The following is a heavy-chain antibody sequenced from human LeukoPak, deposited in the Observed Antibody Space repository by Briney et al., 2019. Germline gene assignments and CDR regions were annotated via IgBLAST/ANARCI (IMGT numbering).Heavy chain of an antibody. Sequence: SETLSLTCTVSGVSVSTTSYYWSWIRQPPGKGLEWIGYIYYSGSTNYNPSLKSRVTISVDTSKNQFSLKLSSVTAADTAVYYCARGSEDIVVVPAASPEFDYWGQGTLVTVSS. V-gene: IGHV4-61*01. CDR1: GVSVSTTSYY. J-gene: IGHJ4*02. D-gene: IGHD2-2*01. CDR3: ARGSEDIVVVPAASPEFDY. CDR2: IYYSGST.